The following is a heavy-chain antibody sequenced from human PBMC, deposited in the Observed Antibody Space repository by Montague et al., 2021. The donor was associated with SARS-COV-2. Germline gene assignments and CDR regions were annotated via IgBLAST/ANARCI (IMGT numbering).Heavy chain of an antibody. CDR1: GFNFNIRA. J-gene: IGHJ5*02. D-gene: IGHD4-17*01. Sequence: SLRLSCAASGFNFNIRAIHWVRQAPGKGLEWVAVISDDGRQRFYSDSVKGRFTISRDNSNNTLYLQLNSLKYEDTAVYFCARDSGDSHGDYYSDLWGQGTLVIVSS. V-gene: IGHV3-30*04. CDR3: ARDSGDSHGDYYSDL. CDR2: ISDDGRQR.